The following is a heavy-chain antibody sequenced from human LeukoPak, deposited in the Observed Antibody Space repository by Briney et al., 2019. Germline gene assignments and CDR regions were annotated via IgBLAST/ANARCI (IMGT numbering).Heavy chain of an antibody. CDR2: INHSGST. D-gene: IGHD3-22*01. CDR3: ARIPGPSYYYDSSGYYPDY. CDR1: GGSFSGYY. J-gene: IGHJ4*02. V-gene: IGHV4-34*01. Sequence: PSETLSLTCAVYGGSFSGYYWSWIRQPPGKGLEWIGEINHSGSTNYNPSLKSRVTISVDTSKNQFSLKLSSVTAADTAVYYCARIPGPSYYYDSSGYYPDYWGQGTLVTVSS.